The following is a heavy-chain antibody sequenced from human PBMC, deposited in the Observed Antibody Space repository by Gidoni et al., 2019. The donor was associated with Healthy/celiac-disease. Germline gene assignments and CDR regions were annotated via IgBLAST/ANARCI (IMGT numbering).Heavy chain of an antibody. V-gene: IGHV1-8*01. CDR1: GYTFTSYD. CDR2: MNPNSGNT. J-gene: IGHJ6*02. Sequence: QVQLVQSGAEVQTPGASVKVSCKASGYTFTSYDCNWVRQATGQGLEWMGWMNPNSGNTGYAQKFQGRVTMTRNTSISTAYMELRSLRSEDTAVYYCARGGGGWSYYYYYYGMDVWGQGTTVTVSS. D-gene: IGHD6-19*01. CDR3: ARGGGGWSYYYYYYGMDV.